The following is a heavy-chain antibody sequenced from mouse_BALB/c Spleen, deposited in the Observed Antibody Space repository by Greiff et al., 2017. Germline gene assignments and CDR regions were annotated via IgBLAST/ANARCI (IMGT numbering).Heavy chain of an antibody. CDR1: GFTFSSFG. CDR3: ARMGDAAY. Sequence: EVKVVESGGGLVQPGGSRKLSCAASGFTFSSFGMHWVRQAPEKGLEWVAYISSGSSTIYYADTVKGRFTISRDNPKNTLFLQMTSLRSEDTAMYYCARMGDAAYWGQGTLVTVSA. V-gene: IGHV5-17*02. CDR2: ISSGSSTI. J-gene: IGHJ3*01.